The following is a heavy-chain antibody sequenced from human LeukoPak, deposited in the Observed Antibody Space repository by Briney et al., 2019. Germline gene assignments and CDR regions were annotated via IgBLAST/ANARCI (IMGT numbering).Heavy chain of an antibody. D-gene: IGHD4-23*01. CDR3: ATCHMPTVVTPAY. CDR1: GFTFSSYG. V-gene: IGHV3-30*03. CDR2: ISFDGSIK. J-gene: IGHJ4*02. Sequence: GGSLTLSCAASGFTFSSYGIHWVRQAPGKGLDLVGLISFDGSIKYYADSVKGRFTISRDNSRDTMYLKMNSLRTDDTAVYYCATCHMPTVVTPAYWGKGTLVTVSS.